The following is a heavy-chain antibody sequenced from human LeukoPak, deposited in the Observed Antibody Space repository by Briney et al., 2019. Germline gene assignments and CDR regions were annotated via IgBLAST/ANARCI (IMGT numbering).Heavy chain of an antibody. CDR1: GGSISSYY. Sequence: SETLSLTCTVSGGSISSYYWSWIRQPPGKGLEWIGYIYYSGSTNYNPSLKSRVTISVDTSKNQFSLKLSSVTAADTAVYYCATTTMAYFDWLFDYWGQGTLVTVSS. CDR3: ATTTMAYFDWLFDY. D-gene: IGHD3-9*01. V-gene: IGHV4-59*08. J-gene: IGHJ4*02. CDR2: IYYSGST.